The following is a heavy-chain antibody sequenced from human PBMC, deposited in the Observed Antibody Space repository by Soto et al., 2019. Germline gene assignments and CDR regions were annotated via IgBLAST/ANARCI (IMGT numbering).Heavy chain of an antibody. CDR3: ARQTGAFGYYFDS. V-gene: IGHV4-39*01. CDR2: VYHTGNT. CDR1: GGSISSNLYY. J-gene: IGHJ4*02. D-gene: IGHD3-3*01. Sequence: QVRLQESGPGLVKPSETLSLACSVSGGSISSNLYYWGWVRQPPGQGLEWLGAVYHTGNTGYNPCLRSRVTIAVATSKSQFSVKLKSVIASDTAIYYCARQTGAFGYYFDSWGPGLLVTISS.